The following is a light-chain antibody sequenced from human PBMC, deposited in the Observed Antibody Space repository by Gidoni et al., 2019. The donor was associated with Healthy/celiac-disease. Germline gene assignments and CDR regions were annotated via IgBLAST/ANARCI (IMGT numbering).Light chain of an antibody. Sequence: IQLTQSPSSLSASVGDRVTITCRASQSISSYLNWYQQKPGKAPKLLIYAASSLQSGVPSRCSGSGSGTDFTLTISSLQPEDFATYYCQQSYSTPWCTFGQGTKLEIK. V-gene: IGKV1-39*01. CDR3: QQSYSTPWCT. CDR1: QSISSY. CDR2: AAS. J-gene: IGKJ2*02.